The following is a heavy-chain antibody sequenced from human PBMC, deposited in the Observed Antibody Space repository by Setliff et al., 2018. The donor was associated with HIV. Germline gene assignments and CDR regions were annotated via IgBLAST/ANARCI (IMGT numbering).Heavy chain of an antibody. D-gene: IGHD3-3*01. CDR1: GGSISGGGYY. CDR2: IYYIGNT. V-gene: IGHV4-31*03. Sequence: PSETLSLTCTVSGGSISGGGYYWSWIRQHPGKGLDWIGNIYYIGNTDYNPSLKSRVTISIDTSKNQFSLKLSSLTAADTAIYYCARVPRITTLRNAFDIWGQGTMVTVSS. J-gene: IGHJ3*02. CDR3: ARVPRITTLRNAFDI.